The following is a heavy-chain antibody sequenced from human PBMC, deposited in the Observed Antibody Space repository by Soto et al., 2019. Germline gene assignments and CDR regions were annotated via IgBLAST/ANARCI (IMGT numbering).Heavy chain of an antibody. J-gene: IGHJ4*02. Sequence: EVQLVESGGGLVQPGGSLRLSCVVSGITFSTYRMHWVRQAPGKGLVWVSHIKSDGTVTHYPDSVRGRFIISRDNAKNTLFLQMNSLRAEDTAVYYCARENYDFWSGYYLDYWGQGTLVTVSS. D-gene: IGHD3-3*01. V-gene: IGHV3-74*01. CDR2: IKSDGTVT. CDR3: ARENYDFWSGYYLDY. CDR1: GITFSTYR.